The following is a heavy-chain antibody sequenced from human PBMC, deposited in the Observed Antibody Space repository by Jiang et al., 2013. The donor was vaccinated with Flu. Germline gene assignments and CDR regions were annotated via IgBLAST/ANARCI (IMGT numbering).Heavy chain of an antibody. CDR2: IWYDGSNK. J-gene: IGHJ4*02. V-gene: IGHV3-33*01. CDR3: AREADDYGGNGDY. D-gene: IGHD4-23*01. CDR1: GFTFSSYG. Sequence: VQLVESGGGVVQPGRSLRLSCAASGFTFSSYGMHWVRQAPGKGLEWVAVIWYDGSNKYYADSVKGRFTISRDNSKNTLYLQMNSLRAEDTAVYYCAREADDYGGNGDYWGQGTLVTVSS.